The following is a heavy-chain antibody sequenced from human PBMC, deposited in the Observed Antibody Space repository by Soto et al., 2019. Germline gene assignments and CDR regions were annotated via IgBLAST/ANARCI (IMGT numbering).Heavy chain of an antibody. CDR3: AKDGVIYNWSYASYFDY. Sequence: EVQLVESGGGLVQPGRSLRLSCAASGFTFDDYAMHWVRQAPGKGLEWVSGISWNSGSIGYADSVKGRFTISRDNAKNSLYMQINSLRAEDTALYYCAKDGVIYNWSYASYFDYWGQGTLVTVSS. D-gene: IGHD1-7*01. CDR1: GFTFDDYA. CDR2: ISWNSGSI. V-gene: IGHV3-9*01. J-gene: IGHJ4*02.